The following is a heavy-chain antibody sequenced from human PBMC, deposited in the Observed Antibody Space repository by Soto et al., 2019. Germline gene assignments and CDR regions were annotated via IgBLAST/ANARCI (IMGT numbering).Heavy chain of an antibody. J-gene: IGHJ4*02. CDR3: ARDRTTFTTMVRGVIKN. CDR1: GFTFSSYS. CDR2: ISSSSSYI. Sequence: GGSLRLSCAASGFTFSSYSMNWVRQAPGKGLEWVSSISSSSSYIYYADSVKGRFTISRDNAKNSLYLQMNSLRAEDTAVYYCARDRTTFTTMVRGVIKNWGQGTLVTVSS. D-gene: IGHD3-10*01. V-gene: IGHV3-21*01.